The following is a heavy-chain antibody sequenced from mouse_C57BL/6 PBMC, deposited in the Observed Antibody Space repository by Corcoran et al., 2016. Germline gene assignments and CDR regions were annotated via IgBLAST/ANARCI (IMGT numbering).Heavy chain of an antibody. Sequence: QVTLKESGPGILQSSQTLSLTCSFSGFSLSTSGMGVSWIRQPSGKGLEWLAHIYWDDDKRYNPSLKSRLTISKDTSRNQVFLKITSVDTADTATYYCARSYYYGSSGSYAMDYWGQGTSVTVSS. V-gene: IGHV8-12*01. CDR3: ARSYYYGSSGSYAMDY. CDR1: GFSLSTSGMG. J-gene: IGHJ4*01. CDR2: IYWDDDK. D-gene: IGHD1-1*01.